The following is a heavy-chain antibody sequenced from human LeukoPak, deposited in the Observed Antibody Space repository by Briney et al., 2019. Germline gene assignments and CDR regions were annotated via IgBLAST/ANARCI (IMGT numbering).Heavy chain of an antibody. CDR2: ISAYNHKT. CDR1: GYTFTSYD. V-gene: IGHV1-18*01. CDR3: AREVVAINLVRGVISSHFYYLDV. D-gene: IGHD3-10*01. Sequence: PRASVKVSCKASGYTFTSYDINWVRQATGQGLEWMGWISAYNHKTKYAEGFLGRVTMTTDASASTAYMDLRSLRSDDTAVYFCAREVVAINLVRGVISSHFYYLDVWGKGTTVIVSS. J-gene: IGHJ6*03.